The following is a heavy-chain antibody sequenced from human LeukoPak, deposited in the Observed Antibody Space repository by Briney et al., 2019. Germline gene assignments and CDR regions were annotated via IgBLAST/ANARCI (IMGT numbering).Heavy chain of an antibody. CDR3: ARDQKIFGVVTAGT. D-gene: IGHD3-3*01. CDR1: GYTFTGYY. CDR2: INPNSGGT. J-gene: IGHJ4*02. Sequence: ASVKVSCKASGYTFTGYYMHWVRQAPGRGLEWMGWINPNSGGTNYAQKFQGRVTMTRDTSISTAYMELSRLRSDDTAVYYCARDQKIFGVVTAGTWGQGTLVTVSS. V-gene: IGHV1-2*02.